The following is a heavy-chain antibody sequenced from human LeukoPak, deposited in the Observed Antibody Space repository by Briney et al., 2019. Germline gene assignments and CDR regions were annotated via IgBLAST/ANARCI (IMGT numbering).Heavy chain of an antibody. Sequence: ASVKVSCKASGYTFTSYGISWVRQAPGQGLEWMGWISAYNGNTNYAQKLQGRVTMTTDTSTSTAYMELRSLRSDDTAVYYCARDARGGANWYYYGMDVWGQGTTVTVSS. CDR3: ARDARGGANWYYYGMDV. D-gene: IGHD1-26*01. J-gene: IGHJ6*02. CDR2: ISAYNGNT. CDR1: GYTFTSYG. V-gene: IGHV1-18*01.